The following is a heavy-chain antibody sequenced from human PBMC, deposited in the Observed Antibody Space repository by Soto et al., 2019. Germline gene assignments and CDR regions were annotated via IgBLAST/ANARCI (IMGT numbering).Heavy chain of an antibody. J-gene: IGHJ6*02. CDR3: AKLKGGLGRFYGLDA. V-gene: IGHV3-23*01. CDR2: MTGGGTT. Sequence: GGALRLSCRASGFTFKNYAMTWVRKCPGKGLQWVSLMTGGGTTDYADSAKGRFIISRDNSKNTLSLQMHNLRADDTALYYCAKLKGGLGRFYGLDAWGQGTMVTVSS. CDR1: GFTFKNYA. D-gene: IGHD3-3*01.